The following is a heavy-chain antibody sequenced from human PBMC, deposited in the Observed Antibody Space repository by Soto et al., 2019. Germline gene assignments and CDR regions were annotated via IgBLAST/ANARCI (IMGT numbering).Heavy chain of an antibody. D-gene: IGHD3-3*01. CDR2: INHTGGT. J-gene: IGHJ5*02. CDR1: GGSVNGYY. Sequence: SETLSLTCAVYGGSVNGYYWNWIRQPPGKGLEWIGEINHTGGTHYNPPLKSRVTMSVDTSKDQFSLRLSSVTAADTAIYYCATRITVFGLLIPPFDPWGQGTQVTVSS. V-gene: IGHV4-34*01. CDR3: ATRITVFGLLIPPFDP.